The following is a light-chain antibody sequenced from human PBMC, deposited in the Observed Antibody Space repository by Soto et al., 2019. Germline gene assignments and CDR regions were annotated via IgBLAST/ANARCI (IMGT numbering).Light chain of an antibody. CDR2: DVS. Sequence: QSALTQPDSVSGSPGQSITISCTGTSRDVGGYNYVSWYQQHPGKAPKLMIYDVSNRPSGVSNRFSGSKSGNTASLTISGLQAEDEADYYCSSYTSSSTPVFGTGTKLTVL. CDR3: SSYTSSSTPV. CDR1: SRDVGGYNY. V-gene: IGLV2-14*01. J-gene: IGLJ1*01.